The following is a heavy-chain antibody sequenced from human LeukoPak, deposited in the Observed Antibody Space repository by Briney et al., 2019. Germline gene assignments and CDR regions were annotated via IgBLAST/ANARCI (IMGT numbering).Heavy chain of an antibody. CDR2: ISYDGSNK. J-gene: IGHJ3*02. V-gene: IGHV3-30*03. Sequence: GRSLRLSCAASGFTFSSYGMHWVRQAPGKGLEWVAVISYDGSNKYYADSVKGRFTISRDNSKNTLYLQMNSLRAEDTAVYYCARALWIQLDDAFDIWGQGTMVTVSS. CDR3: ARALWIQLDDAFDI. D-gene: IGHD5-18*01. CDR1: GFTFSSYG.